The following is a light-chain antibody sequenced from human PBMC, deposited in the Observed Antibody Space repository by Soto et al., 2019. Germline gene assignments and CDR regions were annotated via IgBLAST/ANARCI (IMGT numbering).Light chain of an antibody. J-gene: IGLJ1*01. Sequence: QSALTQPPSASGSPGQSVTIPCTGTSSDVGAYDYVSWYQQHPGKAPKLVLYEVSRRPSGVPDRFSGSKSGNTASLSVSGLQGEDEADYYCCSHAGSNTVFGTGTKLPVL. V-gene: IGLV2-8*01. CDR1: SSDVGAYDY. CDR2: EVS. CDR3: CSHAGSNTV.